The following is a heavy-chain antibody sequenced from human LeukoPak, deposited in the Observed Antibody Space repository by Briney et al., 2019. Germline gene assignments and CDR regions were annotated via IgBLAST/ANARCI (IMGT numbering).Heavy chain of an antibody. D-gene: IGHD3-3*01. CDR1: GGSISSYY. CDR3: ARDQGDFWSGYTLGAFDI. V-gene: IGHV4-59*01. J-gene: IGHJ3*02. Sequence: SETLSLTCTVSGGSISSYYWSWIRQPPGKGLEGIGYIYYSGSTNYNPSLKSRVTISVDTSKNQFSLKLSSVTAADTAVYYCARDQGDFWSGYTLGAFDIWGQGTMVTVSS. CDR2: IYYSGST.